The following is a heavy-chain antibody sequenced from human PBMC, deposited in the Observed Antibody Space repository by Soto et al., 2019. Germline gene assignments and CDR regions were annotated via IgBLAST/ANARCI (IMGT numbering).Heavy chain of an antibody. J-gene: IGHJ3*02. CDR1: GFSFSTYT. V-gene: IGHV3-21*01. CDR2: ISSASSYI. CDR3: ARDGEYSGYAEAFDI. Sequence: GGSLRLSCAASGFSFSTYTLNWVRQAPGKGLEWVSSISSASSYIYYADSVKGRFTISRDNAKDSLFLQMSSLRAEDAAIYYCARDGEYSGYAEAFDIWGQGTVVTVSS. D-gene: IGHD5-12*01.